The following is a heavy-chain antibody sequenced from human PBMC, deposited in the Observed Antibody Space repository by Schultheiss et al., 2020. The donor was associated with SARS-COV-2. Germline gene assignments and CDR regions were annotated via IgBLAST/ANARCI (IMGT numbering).Heavy chain of an antibody. Sequence: SETLSLTCAVSGYSISSGYYWGWIRQPPGKGLEWIGSIYHSGSTYYNPSLKSRVTISIDTSTNQLSLRLNSVTAADTAVYYCASNPRGYCSSTSCHPDWYFDLWGRGTLVTVSS. CDR1: GYSISSGYY. CDR3: ASNPRGYCSSTSCHPDWYFDL. V-gene: IGHV4-38-2*01. J-gene: IGHJ2*01. CDR2: IYHSGST. D-gene: IGHD2-2*01.